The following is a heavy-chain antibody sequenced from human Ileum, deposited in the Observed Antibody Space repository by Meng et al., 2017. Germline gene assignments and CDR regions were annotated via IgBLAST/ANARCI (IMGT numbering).Heavy chain of an antibody. D-gene: IGHD6-19*01. V-gene: IGHV3-7*01. CDR1: GFTFSSYW. J-gene: IGHJ4*02. CDR3: TRGGVAGSFDY. CDR2: IKQDGSGE. Sequence: GGSLRLSCAASGFTFSSYWMNWVRQAPGKGLEWVAHIKQDGSGEYYVDSVKGRFTISRDNAKNSLSLQMNSLRAEDTAVYYCTRGGVAGSFDYWGQGTLVTVSS.